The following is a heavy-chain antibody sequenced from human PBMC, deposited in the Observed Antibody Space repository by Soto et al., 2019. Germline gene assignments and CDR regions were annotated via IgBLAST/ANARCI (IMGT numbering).Heavy chain of an antibody. V-gene: IGHV4-31*03. CDR3: ARGDYDSSGDHGAFDI. CDR2: IYYSGGT. CDR1: GGSISSGGYC. J-gene: IGHJ3*02. D-gene: IGHD3-22*01. Sequence: QVLLQESGPGLVKPSQTLSLTCTVSGGSISSGGYCWNWIRQHPGKGLEWIGYIYYSGGTHYNPSLKRRVTISVDRSKNQLSLKLSSVPAADTAVYYCARGDYDSSGDHGAFDIWGQGTMVTVSS.